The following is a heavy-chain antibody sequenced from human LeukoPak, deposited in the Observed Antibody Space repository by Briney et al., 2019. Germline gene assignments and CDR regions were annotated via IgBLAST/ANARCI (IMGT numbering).Heavy chain of an antibody. Sequence: PGRSLRLSCAASGFSFKDYNMHWVRQAPGKGLEWVAVITYDGGNEYYTDSVKGRFTISRDNSKNTLYLQMNSLRAEDTAVYYCARHGSITMIRGRLRYYYMDVWGKGTTVTISS. V-gene: IGHV3-30*03. CDR2: ITYDGGNE. D-gene: IGHD3-10*01. J-gene: IGHJ6*03. CDR1: GFSFKDYN. CDR3: ARHGSITMIRGRLRYYYMDV.